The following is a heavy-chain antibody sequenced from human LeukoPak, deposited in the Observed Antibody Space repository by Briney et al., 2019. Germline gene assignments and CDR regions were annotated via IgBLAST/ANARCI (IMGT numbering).Heavy chain of an antibody. Sequence: PSETLSLTCTVSGGSINRSYYYWGWIRQPPGKGLEWIGSIYYSGNTYHNPSLKSRVTISVDTSKNQFSLKLSSVTAADTAVYYCARLMTTVTSEYWGQGTLVTVSS. J-gene: IGHJ4*02. CDR1: GGSINRSYYY. D-gene: IGHD4-17*01. CDR3: ARLMTTVTSEY. V-gene: IGHV4-39*01. CDR2: IYYSGNT.